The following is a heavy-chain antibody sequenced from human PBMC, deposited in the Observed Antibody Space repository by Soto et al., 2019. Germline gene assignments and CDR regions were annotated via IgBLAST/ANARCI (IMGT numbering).Heavy chain of an antibody. V-gene: IGHV4-34*01. CDR2: INHSGST. CDR3: ATYCSSTSSRHHDY. Sequence: QVQLQQWGAGLLKPSETLSLTCAVYGGSFSGYYWSWIRQPPGKGLEWIGEINHSGSTNYNPSLKSRVTISVDTSKNQFSLKLSSVTAADTAVYYCATYCSSTSSRHHDYWGQGTLVTVSS. CDR1: GGSFSGYY. D-gene: IGHD2-2*01. J-gene: IGHJ4*02.